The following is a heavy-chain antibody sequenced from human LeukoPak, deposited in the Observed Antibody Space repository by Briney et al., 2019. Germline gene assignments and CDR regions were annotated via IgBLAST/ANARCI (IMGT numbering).Heavy chain of an antibody. CDR2: ISGRDGST. D-gene: IGHD3-10*02. Sequence: PGGSLRLSCAASGFTFDDYAMTWVRQAPGKGLEWVSAISGRDGSTYYTDSVKGRFTIPRDNSKKTLYLQMNSLRAEDTAVYYCAKVLFGELSYFDYWGQGTLVTVSS. J-gene: IGHJ4*02. CDR1: GFTFDDYA. V-gene: IGHV3-23*01. CDR3: AKVLFGELSYFDY.